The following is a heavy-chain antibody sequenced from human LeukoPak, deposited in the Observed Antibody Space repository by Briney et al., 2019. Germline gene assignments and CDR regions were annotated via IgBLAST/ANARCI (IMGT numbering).Heavy chain of an antibody. D-gene: IGHD3-22*01. CDR2: ISYDGTNK. J-gene: IGHJ4*02. Sequence: PGGSLRLSCAASRFTFSTNAMHWVRQAPGKGLEWVAVISYDGTNKNYADSVKGRFTISRDNSKNTPYLQMNSLRAEDTAVYYCTRGPGYHDSSYLDYWGQGTLVTVSS. CDR3: TRGPGYHDSSYLDY. CDR1: RFTFSTNA. V-gene: IGHV3-30*04.